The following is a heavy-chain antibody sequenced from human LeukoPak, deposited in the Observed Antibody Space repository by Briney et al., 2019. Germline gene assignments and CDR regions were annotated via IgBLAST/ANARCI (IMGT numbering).Heavy chain of an antibody. J-gene: IGHJ3*02. D-gene: IGHD4-23*01. Sequence: ASVKVSCKASGYTLTRYYMHWVRQAPGQGLEWMGIINPSGGSPSYAQNFQGSVTMTRDTSTSTVYMELSSLRSEDTAVYYCARARTVVTPFDAFDIWGQGTMVTVSS. CDR1: GYTLTRYY. CDR3: ARARTVVTPFDAFDI. V-gene: IGHV1-46*01. CDR2: INPSGGSP.